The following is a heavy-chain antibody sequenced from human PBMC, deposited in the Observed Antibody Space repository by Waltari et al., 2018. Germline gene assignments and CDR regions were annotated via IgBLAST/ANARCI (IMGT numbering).Heavy chain of an antibody. V-gene: IGHV4-61*09. CDR2: IYTSGST. CDR1: GGSISSGSYY. Sequence: QVQLQESGPGLVKPSQTLSLTCTVSGGSISSGSYYWSWIRQPAGKGLEWIGYIYTSGSTNYNPSLKSRVTISVDTSKNQFSLKRSSVTAADTAVYYCARGYCSGGSCYPGWFDPWGQGTLVTVSS. CDR3: ARGYCSGGSCYPGWFDP. J-gene: IGHJ5*02. D-gene: IGHD2-15*01.